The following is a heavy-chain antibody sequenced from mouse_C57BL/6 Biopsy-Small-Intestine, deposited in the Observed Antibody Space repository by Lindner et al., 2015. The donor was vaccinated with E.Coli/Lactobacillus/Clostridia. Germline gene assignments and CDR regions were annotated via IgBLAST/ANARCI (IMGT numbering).Heavy chain of an antibody. Sequence: VQLQESGGGLVKPGGSLKLSCAASGFTFSDFGMHWVRQAPEKELEWIAYISSGSSTIYYADTVKGRFTISRDNAKNTLFLQMTSLRSEDTAMYYCARPYYYAMDYWGQGTSVTVSS. J-gene: IGHJ4*01. CDR1: GFTFSDFG. CDR2: ISSGSSTI. CDR3: ARPYYYAMDY. V-gene: IGHV5-17*01.